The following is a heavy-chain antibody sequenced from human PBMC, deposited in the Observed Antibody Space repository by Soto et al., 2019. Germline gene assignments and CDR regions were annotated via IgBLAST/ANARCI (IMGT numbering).Heavy chain of an antibody. V-gene: IGHV3-74*01. CDR1: GFTFSYYW. CDR3: ARGDRGVFDL. J-gene: IGHJ3*01. Sequence: EVQLVESGGGLVRPGGSLRLSCAASGFTFSYYWMHWVRQAPGKGLVWVSRIHSDGSSTTYADFVKGRFIISRDNARKTVDLQMNSVRVEDTAVYYCARGDRGVFDLWGEGTVVTVSS. D-gene: IGHD1-26*01. CDR2: IHSDGSST.